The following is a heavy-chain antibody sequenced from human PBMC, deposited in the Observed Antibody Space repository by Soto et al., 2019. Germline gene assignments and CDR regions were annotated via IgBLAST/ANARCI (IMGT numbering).Heavy chain of an antibody. D-gene: IGHD3-9*01. CDR3: ARHRGTISLTDY. Sequence: ASVKVSCKASGYTLTSYDINWVRQAAGQGLEWMGRMNLNSGNTVYAQQFQGRVTMTRNTSISTAYMELNRLRSDDTAVYYCARHRGTISLTDYWGQGTLVTVSS. CDR2: MNLNSGNT. J-gene: IGHJ4*02. V-gene: IGHV1-8*01. CDR1: GYTLTSYD.